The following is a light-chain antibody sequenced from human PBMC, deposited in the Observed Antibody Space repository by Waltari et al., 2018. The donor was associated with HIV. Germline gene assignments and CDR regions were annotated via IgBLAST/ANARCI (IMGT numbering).Light chain of an antibody. CDR1: ISNLRGTH. V-gene: IGLV1-44*01. J-gene: IGLJ2*01. Sequence: QSVLTQSPSASATPGQRVTISCSGSISNLRGTHVSWYQHLPGTAPTLLIYSNNQRPSGVPVRFSGSKSGTSASLAISGLQSEDEADYYCAAWDANLNGRLFGGGTKLTVL. CDR3: AAWDANLNGRL. CDR2: SNN.